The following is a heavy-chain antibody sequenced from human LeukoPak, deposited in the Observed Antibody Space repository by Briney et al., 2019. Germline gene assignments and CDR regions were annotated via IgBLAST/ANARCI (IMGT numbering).Heavy chain of an antibody. J-gene: IGHJ4*02. CDR1: GGSFSGYY. CDR3: ARAAGCGGDCYYFDY. Sequence: SETLSLTCAVYGGSFSGYYWSWIRQPPGKGLEWIGEINHSGSTNYHPSLKSRVTISVDTSKNQFSVKLSSVTAADTAVYYCARAAGCGGDCYYFDYWGQGTLVTVS. CDR2: INHSGST. D-gene: IGHD2-21*02. V-gene: IGHV4-34*01.